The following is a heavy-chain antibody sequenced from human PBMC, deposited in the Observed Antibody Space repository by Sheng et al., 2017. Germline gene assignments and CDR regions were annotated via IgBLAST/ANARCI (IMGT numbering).Heavy chain of an antibody. Sequence: EVQLVESGGGLVQPGGSLRLSCAASGFTFSSYSMNWVRQAPGKGLEWVSYISSSSTIYYADSVKGRFTISRDNAKNSLYLQMNSLRAEDTAVYYCARVGSSSWHMEGFDYWGQGTLVTVSS. D-gene: IGHD6-13*01. CDR3: ARVGSSSWHMEGFDY. V-gene: IGHV3-48*01. J-gene: IGHJ4*02. CDR2: ISSSSTI. CDR1: GFTFSSYS.